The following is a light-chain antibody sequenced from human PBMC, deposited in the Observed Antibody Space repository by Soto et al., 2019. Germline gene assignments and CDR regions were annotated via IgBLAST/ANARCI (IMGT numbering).Light chain of an antibody. CDR3: AAWDDSLNGVV. CDR1: SSNIGNNN. V-gene: IGLV1-44*01. Sequence: QSVLTQPPSASGTPGQRVTISCSGGSSNIGNNNVNWYQQLPGTAPKLLIYSNNQRPSGVPDRFSGSKSGTSASRAISGLQSGDETDYYCAAWDDSLNGVVFGGGTKLTDL. CDR2: SNN. J-gene: IGLJ2*01.